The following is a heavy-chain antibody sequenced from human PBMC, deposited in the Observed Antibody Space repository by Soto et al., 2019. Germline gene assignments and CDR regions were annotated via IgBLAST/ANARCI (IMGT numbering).Heavy chain of an antibody. CDR3: ARAVKQWLVGGDYYYYYMDV. Sequence: QVQLVESGGGLVQPGGSLRLSCEASGFTLSDYYMTWIRQAPGKGLEWISYISSSATIIYYAASVKGRFTISRENAKTSLYLQMNSLRADDTAVYYCARAVKQWLVGGDYYYYYMDVWGKGTTVTVSS. CDR1: GFTLSDYY. V-gene: IGHV3-11*01. J-gene: IGHJ6*03. CDR2: ISSSATII. D-gene: IGHD6-19*01.